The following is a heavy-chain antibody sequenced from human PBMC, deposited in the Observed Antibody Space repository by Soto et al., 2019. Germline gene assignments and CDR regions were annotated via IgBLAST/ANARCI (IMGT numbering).Heavy chain of an antibody. D-gene: IGHD2-2*01. CDR2: IYYSGTT. CDR1: GCSISSGGYY. Sequence: SETLSLTCTVSGCSISSGGYYWGWIRQPPGKGLEWIGSIYYSGTTYYNPSLKSRVTISVYTSKNQFSLKLSSVAAADTAVYYCAQAAMPYNWFDPWGQGTLVTVSS. V-gene: IGHV4-39*01. CDR3: AQAAMPYNWFDP. J-gene: IGHJ5*02.